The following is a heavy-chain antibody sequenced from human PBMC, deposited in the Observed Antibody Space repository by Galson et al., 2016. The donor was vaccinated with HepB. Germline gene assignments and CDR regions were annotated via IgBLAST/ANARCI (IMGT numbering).Heavy chain of an antibody. Sequence: SETLSLTCSVPDGLISDRNHYWAWIRQPPGEGLDWLASIYYSGTAYYNPSLQNRLTIPVDTSKNQFSLKLSSVTAADTAVYYCARVGSGIAEYFQDWGQGTLAIVSS. CDR2: IYYSGTA. J-gene: IGHJ1*01. CDR1: DGLISDRNHY. CDR3: ARVGSGIAEYFQD. V-gene: IGHV4-39*01. D-gene: IGHD6-19*01.